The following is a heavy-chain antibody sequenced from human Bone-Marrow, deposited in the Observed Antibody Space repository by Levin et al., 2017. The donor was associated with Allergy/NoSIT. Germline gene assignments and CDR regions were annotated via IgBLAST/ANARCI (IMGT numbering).Heavy chain of an antibody. V-gene: IGHV1-8*01. D-gene: IGHD3-3*01. J-gene: IGHJ3*02. CDR1: GYTFTSYD. Sequence: GESLKISCKASGYTFTSYDINWVRQATGQGLEWMGWMNPNSGNTGYAQKFQGRVTMTRNTSISTAYMELSSLRSEDTAVYYCATSPLYDPSAFDIWGQGTMVTVSS. CDR3: ATSPLYDPSAFDI. CDR2: MNPNSGNT.